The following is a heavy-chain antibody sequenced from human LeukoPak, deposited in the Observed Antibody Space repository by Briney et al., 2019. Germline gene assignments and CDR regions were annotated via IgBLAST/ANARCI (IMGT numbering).Heavy chain of an antibody. D-gene: IGHD3-22*01. V-gene: IGHV1-2*06. J-gene: IGHJ4*02. CDR2: INPNSGGT. CDR3: ARDHDYYDSSGYHY. CDR1: GYTFTGYY. Sequence: ASVKVSCKASGYTFTGYYMHWVRQAPGQGLEWMGRINPNSGGTNYAQKFQGRVTMTRDTSISTAYMELSRLRSGDTAVYYCARDHDYYDSSGYHYWGQGTLVTVSS.